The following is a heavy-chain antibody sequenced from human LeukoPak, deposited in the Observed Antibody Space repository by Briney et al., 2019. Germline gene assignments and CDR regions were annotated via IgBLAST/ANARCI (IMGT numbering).Heavy chain of an antibody. CDR3: ARDPSSWSPLYYYYGMDV. V-gene: IGHV7-4-1*02. CDR2: INTNTGNP. J-gene: IGHJ6*02. D-gene: IGHD6-13*01. CDR1: GYTFTSYA. Sequence: ASVKASCKASGYTFTSYAMNWVRQAPGQGLEWMGWINTNTGNPTYAQGFTGRFVFSLDTSVSTAYLQISSLKAEDTAVYYCARDPSSWSPLYYYYGMDVWGQGTTVTVSS.